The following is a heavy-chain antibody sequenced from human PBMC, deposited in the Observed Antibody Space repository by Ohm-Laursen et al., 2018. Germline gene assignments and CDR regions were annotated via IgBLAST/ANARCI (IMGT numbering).Heavy chain of an antibody. Sequence: SLRLSCTASGFTFSSYAMSWVRQAPGKGLEWVSAISGGGGTYYADSVKGRFTISRDNSKNTLYLQMNSLRAEDTAVYYCAKDLYHYDSSGYAFDYWGQGTLVTVPS. J-gene: IGHJ4*02. CDR1: GFTFSSYA. V-gene: IGHV3-23*01. D-gene: IGHD3-22*01. CDR3: AKDLYHYDSSGYAFDY. CDR2: ISGGGGT.